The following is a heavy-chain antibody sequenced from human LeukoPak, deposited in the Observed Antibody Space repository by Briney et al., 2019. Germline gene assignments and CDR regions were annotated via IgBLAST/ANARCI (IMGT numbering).Heavy chain of an antibody. V-gene: IGHV4-59*08. J-gene: IGHJ6*03. Sequence: SETLSLTCTVSGGSISSYYWSWIRQPPGKGLEWIGSIYHSGSTYYNPSLKSRVTISVDTSKNQFSLKLSSVTAADTAVYYCARGRSEYYYYYMDVWGKGTTVTVSS. CDR3: ARGRSEYYYYYMDV. CDR1: GGSISSYY. CDR2: IYHSGST.